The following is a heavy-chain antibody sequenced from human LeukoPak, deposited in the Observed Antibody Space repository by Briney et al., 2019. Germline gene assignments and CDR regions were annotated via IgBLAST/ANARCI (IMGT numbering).Heavy chain of an antibody. CDR1: GFTFRTYE. D-gene: IGHD5-18*01. J-gene: IGHJ6*02. V-gene: IGHV3-48*03. CDR2: ISGNGRTI. CDR3: ARDWYSYGQTYGMDV. Sequence: GGSLRLSCAASGFTFRTYEMNWVRQAPGKGLEWVSYISGNGRTIYYADSVKGRFTISRDNAKNSLYLQMNSLRVEDTALYYCARDWYSYGQTYGMDVWGQGTTVTVSS.